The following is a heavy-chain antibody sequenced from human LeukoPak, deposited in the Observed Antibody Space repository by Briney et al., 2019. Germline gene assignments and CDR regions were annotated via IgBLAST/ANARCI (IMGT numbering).Heavy chain of an antibody. CDR1: GFTFSSYA. Sequence: GGSLRLSCAASGFTFSSYAMSWVRQAPGKGLEWVPAISGSGGSTYYADSVKGRFTISRDNSKNTLYLQMNSLRAEDTAVYYCATTSCSGGSCYLRYYYYGMDVWGQGTTVTVSS. CDR2: ISGSGGST. V-gene: IGHV3-23*01. J-gene: IGHJ6*02. D-gene: IGHD2-15*01. CDR3: ATTSCSGGSCYLRYYYYGMDV.